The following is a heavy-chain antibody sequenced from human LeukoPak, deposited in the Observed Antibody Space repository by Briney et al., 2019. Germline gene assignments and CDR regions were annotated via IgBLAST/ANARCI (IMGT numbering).Heavy chain of an antibody. CDR3: ARPLRGVTGKIDY. CDR1: GGFISSSSYY. J-gene: IGHJ4*02. CDR2: IYYSGST. Sequence: KASETLSLTCTVSGGFISSSSYYWGWIRQPPGKGLEWIGSIYYSGSTYYNPSLKSRVTISVDTSKNQFSLKLSSVTAADTAVYYCARPLRGVTGKIDYWGQGTLVTVSS. D-gene: IGHD2-21*02. V-gene: IGHV4-39*01.